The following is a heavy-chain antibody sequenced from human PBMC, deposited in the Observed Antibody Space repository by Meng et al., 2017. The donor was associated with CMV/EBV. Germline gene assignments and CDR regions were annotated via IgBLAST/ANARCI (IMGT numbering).Heavy chain of an antibody. CDR2: ISSSRSYI. Sequence: GESLKISCAASGFTFSSYSMNWVRQAPGKGLEWVSSISSSRSYIYYADSVKGRFTISRDNAKNSLYLQMNSLRAEDTAVYYCARDGSSYGMDVWGQGTTVTVSS. V-gene: IGHV3-21*01. CDR3: ARDGSSYGMDV. CDR1: GFTFSSYS. J-gene: IGHJ6*02.